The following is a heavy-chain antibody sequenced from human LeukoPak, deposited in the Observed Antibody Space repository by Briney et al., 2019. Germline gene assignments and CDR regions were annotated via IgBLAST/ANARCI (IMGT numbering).Heavy chain of an antibody. CDR3: ASIRGYSGYDMRGGDY. J-gene: IGHJ4*02. CDR1: GGSISSSSYY. V-gene: IGHV4-39*01. D-gene: IGHD5-12*01. CDR2: IYYSGST. Sequence: PSETLSLTCTVSGGSISSSSYYWGWIRQPPGKGLEWIGSIYYSGSTYYNPSLKSRVTISVDTSKNQFSLKLSSVTAADTAVYYCASIRGYSGYDMRGGDYWGQGTLVTVSS.